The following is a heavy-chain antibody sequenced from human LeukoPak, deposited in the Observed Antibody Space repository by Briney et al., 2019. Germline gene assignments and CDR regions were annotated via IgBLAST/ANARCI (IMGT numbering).Heavy chain of an antibody. CDR3: ARGGSGTFDY. Sequence: GGSLRLSCAASGFTFSSYSMNWVRQAPGKGLEWVSYISSSSSTIYYADSVKGRFTISRDNAKNSLYLQMNSLRAEDTAVYYCARGGSGTFDYWGQGTLVTVSS. J-gene: IGHJ4*02. V-gene: IGHV3-48*01. CDR1: GFTFSSYS. CDR2: ISSSSSTI.